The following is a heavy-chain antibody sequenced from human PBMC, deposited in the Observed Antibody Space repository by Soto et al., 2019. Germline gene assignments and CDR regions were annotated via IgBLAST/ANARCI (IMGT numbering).Heavy chain of an antibody. J-gene: IGHJ4*02. D-gene: IGHD6-19*01. CDR3: ATAGGLGAVAADY. V-gene: IGHV4-30-2*01. CDR1: GGSISSGGYS. CDR2: IYHSGST. Sequence: QLQLQESGSGLVKPSQTLSLTCAVSGGSISSGGYSWSWIRQPPGKGLEWIGYIYHSGSTYYTPSLQSRVTISVDRSKNQFSLKLSSVTAADTAVYYCATAGGLGAVAADYWGQGTLVTVSS.